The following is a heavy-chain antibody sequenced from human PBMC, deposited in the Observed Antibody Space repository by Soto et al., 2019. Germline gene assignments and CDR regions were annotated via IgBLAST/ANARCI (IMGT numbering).Heavy chain of an antibody. Sequence: QVQLVESGGGVVQPGRSLRLSCAASGFTFSTHAMHWVRQAPGKXXXCVAIVSFDGSNKYYADSVKGRFTISRDNSKNTLYLQMSGLTPEDTAFYYCARDQTGITTAGGGRIDHWGQGTLVTVSS. D-gene: IGHD6-13*01. CDR1: GFTFSTHA. V-gene: IGHV3-30*15. J-gene: IGHJ4*02. CDR2: VSFDGSNK. CDR3: ARDQTGITTAGGGRIDH.